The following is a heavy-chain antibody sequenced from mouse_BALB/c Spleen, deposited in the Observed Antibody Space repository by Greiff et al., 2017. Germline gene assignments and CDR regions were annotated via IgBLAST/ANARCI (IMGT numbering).Heavy chain of an antibody. J-gene: IGHJ3*01. CDR3: ASWDDYPG. CDR2: IYPGDGDT. D-gene: IGHD2-4*01. CDR1: GYAFSSYW. Sequence: QVQLQQSGAELVRPGSSVKISCKASGYAFSSYWMNWVKQRPGQGLEWIGQIYPGDGDTNYNGKFKGKATLTADKSSSTAYMQLSSLTSEDSAVYFCASWDDYPGWGQGTLVTVSA. V-gene: IGHV1-80*01.